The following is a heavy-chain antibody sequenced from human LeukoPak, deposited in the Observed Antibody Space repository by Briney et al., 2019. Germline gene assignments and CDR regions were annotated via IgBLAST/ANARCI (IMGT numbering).Heavy chain of an antibody. V-gene: IGHV3-21*01. CDR2: ISSSSSYI. CDR3: ARDRESSSWLDY. D-gene: IGHD6-13*01. CDR1: GFTFSRYS. Sequence: GGSLRLSCAASGFTFSRYSMNWVRQAPGKGLEWVSSISSSSSYIYYADSVKGRFTISRDNAKNSLYLQMNSLRAEDTAVYYCARDRESSSWLDYWGQGTLVTVSS. J-gene: IGHJ4*02.